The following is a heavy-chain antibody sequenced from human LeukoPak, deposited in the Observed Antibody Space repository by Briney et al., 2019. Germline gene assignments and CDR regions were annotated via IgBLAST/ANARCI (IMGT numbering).Heavy chain of an antibody. D-gene: IGHD6-13*01. CDR1: GGSISSDDYY. CDR2: IYYSGST. J-gene: IGHJ4*02. CDR3: ARQLDIAAAYFDY. V-gene: IGHV4-31*03. Sequence: SQTLSLTCTVSGGSISSDDYYWSWIRQHPGKGLEWIAYIYYSGSTYYNPSLKSRLTISVDTSKNQFSLKLSSVTAADTAVYYCARQLDIAAAYFDYWGQGILVTVSS.